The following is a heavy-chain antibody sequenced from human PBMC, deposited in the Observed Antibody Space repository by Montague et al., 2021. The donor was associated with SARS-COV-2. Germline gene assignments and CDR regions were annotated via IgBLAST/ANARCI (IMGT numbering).Heavy chain of an antibody. Sequence: TLSLTCTVSGGSISSCGYSWVWLRQHPGKGLEWIGYIYYSGSTYYTLSLKSRVIISLDTSKNQFSLKLSSVTAAATAVYYCARATTIFGVVITYFDFWGQGTMVTVSS. J-gene: IGHJ4*02. CDR1: GGSISSCGYS. V-gene: IGHV4-31*03. CDR2: IYYSGST. CDR3: ARATTIFGVVITYFDF. D-gene: IGHD3-3*01.